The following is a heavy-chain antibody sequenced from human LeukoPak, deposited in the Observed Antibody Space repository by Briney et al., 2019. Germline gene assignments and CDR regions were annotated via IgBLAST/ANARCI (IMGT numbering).Heavy chain of an antibody. Sequence: GASVKVSCKASGYTFTSYYMHWVRQAPGQGLEWMGIINPSGGSTSYAQKFQGRVTMTRDMSTSTVYMELSSLRSEDTAVYYCARDYRGYSYEYYYYYYMDVWGKGTTVTVSS. CDR2: INPSGGST. J-gene: IGHJ6*03. CDR1: GYTFTSYY. CDR3: ARDYRGYSYEYYYYYYMDV. V-gene: IGHV1-46*01. D-gene: IGHD5-18*01.